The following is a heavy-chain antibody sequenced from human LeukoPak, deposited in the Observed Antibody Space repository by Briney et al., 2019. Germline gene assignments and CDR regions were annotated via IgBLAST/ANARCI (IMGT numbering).Heavy chain of an antibody. J-gene: IGHJ4*02. CDR2: ISDSGGIT. V-gene: IGHV3-23*01. D-gene: IGHD1-1*01. Sequence: GGSLRLSCAASGFTFSSYPMTWVRQAPGKGPEWVSFISDSGGITYYADSVKGRFTISRDNSKNTLYLQMNSLRAEDTAVYYCARDPLGTRPGFDYWGQGTLVTVSS. CDR1: GFTFSSYP. CDR3: ARDPLGTRPGFDY.